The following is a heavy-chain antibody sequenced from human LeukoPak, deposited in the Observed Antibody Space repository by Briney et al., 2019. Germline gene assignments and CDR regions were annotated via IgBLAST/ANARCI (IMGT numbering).Heavy chain of an antibody. D-gene: IGHD4-23*01. Sequence: PGGSLRLSCPASGFTFTDYTINWVRQAPGKGLEWVSSISTSSNIYYADSVKGRFTVSRDNAKNSVYLQTNSLRAEDTAVYYCARDRSYVGFDYWGQGTLVTVSS. J-gene: IGHJ4*02. CDR3: ARDRSYVGFDY. CDR2: ISTSSNI. V-gene: IGHV3-69-1*01. CDR1: GFTFTDYT.